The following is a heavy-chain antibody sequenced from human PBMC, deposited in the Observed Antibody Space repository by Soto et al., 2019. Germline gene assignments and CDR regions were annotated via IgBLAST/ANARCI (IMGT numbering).Heavy chain of an antibody. Sequence: QLQLQESGPGLVKPSETLSLTCTVSGCSISSSSYYWGWIRQPPGKGLEWIGSIYYSGSTYYNPYLKSLVTITVDTSKNQFSLKLSSVTAADTAVYYCARHGGKWLVRSIFDYWGQGTLVTVSS. CDR2: IYYSGST. D-gene: IGHD6-19*01. J-gene: IGHJ4*02. CDR1: GCSISSSSYY. CDR3: ARHGGKWLVRSIFDY. V-gene: IGHV4-39*01.